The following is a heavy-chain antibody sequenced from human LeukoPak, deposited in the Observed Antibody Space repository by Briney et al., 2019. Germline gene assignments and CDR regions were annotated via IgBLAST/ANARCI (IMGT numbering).Heavy chain of an antibody. CDR3: ATQKNDFWSGSSYDAFDI. V-gene: IGHV3-11*01. J-gene: IGHJ3*02. CDR2: ISSSGNTK. Sequence: GGSLRLSCAASGFTFSDYYMSWIRQAPGKGLEWVSYISSSGNTKYYAGSVKGRFTISRDNAKNSLYLQMNSLRAEDTAVYYCATQKNDFWSGSSYDAFDIWGQGTMVIVSS. D-gene: IGHD3-3*01. CDR1: GFTFSDYY.